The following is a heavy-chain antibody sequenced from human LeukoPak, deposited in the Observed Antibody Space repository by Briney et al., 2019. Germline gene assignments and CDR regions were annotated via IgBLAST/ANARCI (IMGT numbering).Heavy chain of an antibody. V-gene: IGHV4-38-2*02. Sequence: SETLSLTCTVSGYSISSGYYWGWIRQPPGKGLEWIGSIYHSGSTYYNPSLKSRVTISVDTSKNQFSLKLSSVTAADTAVYYCAGGKIDGDYEAYWGQGTLVTVSS. CDR3: AGGKIDGDYEAY. CDR2: IYHSGST. D-gene: IGHD4-17*01. CDR1: GYSISSGYY. J-gene: IGHJ4*02.